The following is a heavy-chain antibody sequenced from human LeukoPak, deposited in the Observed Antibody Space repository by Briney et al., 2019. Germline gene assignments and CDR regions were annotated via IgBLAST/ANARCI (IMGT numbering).Heavy chain of an antibody. D-gene: IGHD3-10*01. CDR1: GFTFSGYS. CDR2: ISSSSSYI. V-gene: IGHV3-21*01. CDR3: ASHFITRLDY. J-gene: IGHJ4*02. Sequence: GGSLRLSCTASGFTFSGYSMNWVRQAPGKGLEWVSSISSSSSYIYYADSVKGRFTIFRDNAKNSLYLQMNSLRAEDTAVFYCASHFITRLDYWGQGTLVTVSS.